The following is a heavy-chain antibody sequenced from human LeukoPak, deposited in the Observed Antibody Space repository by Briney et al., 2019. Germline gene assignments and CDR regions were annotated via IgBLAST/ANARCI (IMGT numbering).Heavy chain of an antibody. J-gene: IGHJ4*02. V-gene: IGHV3-33*06. D-gene: IGHD3-10*01. Sequence: SGGSLRLSCAASGFTFSSYGMHWVRQAPGKGLEWVAVIWYDGSNKYYADSVKGRFTISRDNSKNTLYLQMNSLRAEDTAVYYCAKDPAMYYYGSGSQTYYFDHWGQGTLVTVSS. CDR1: GFTFSSYG. CDR2: IWYDGSNK. CDR3: AKDPAMYYYGSGSQTYYFDH.